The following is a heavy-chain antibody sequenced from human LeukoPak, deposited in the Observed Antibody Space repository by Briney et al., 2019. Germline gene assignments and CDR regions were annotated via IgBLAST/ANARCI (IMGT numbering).Heavy chain of an antibody. CDR3: ASPSTLAGPGAFDI. D-gene: IGHD3-16*01. CDR2: IYISGST. Sequence: SETLSLTCTVSGGSISSYYWSWIRQPAGKGLEWIGRIYISGSTNYNPSLKSRVTMSVDTSKNQFSLKLSSVTAADTAVYYCASPSTLAGPGAFDIWGQGTMVTVSS. J-gene: IGHJ3*02. V-gene: IGHV4-4*07. CDR1: GGSISSYY.